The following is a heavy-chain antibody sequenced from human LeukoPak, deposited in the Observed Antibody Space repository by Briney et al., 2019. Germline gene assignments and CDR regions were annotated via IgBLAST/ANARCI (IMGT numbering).Heavy chain of an antibody. CDR2: ISNSGSM. V-gene: IGHV4-31*03. Sequence: SETLSLTCTVSGGSISSGYYYWSWIRQHPGKGLEWIGYISNSGSMSYNPSLKSRLTISVDTSKNQFPLKLTSVTAADTAVYYCASAGYSYGFYWGQGTLVTVSS. J-gene: IGHJ4*02. CDR3: ASAGYSYGFY. CDR1: GGSISSGYYY. D-gene: IGHD5-18*01.